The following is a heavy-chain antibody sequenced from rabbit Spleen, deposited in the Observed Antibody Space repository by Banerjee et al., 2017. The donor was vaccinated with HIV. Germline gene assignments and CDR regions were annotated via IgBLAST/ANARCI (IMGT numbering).Heavy chain of an antibody. V-gene: IGHV1S45*01. Sequence: QEQLVESGGGLVQPEGSLTLTCKASGFDFSDKAVMCWVRQAPGKGLQWIACINAITGRAVYATWAKGRFTFSKTSSTPVTLQMTSLTAADTATYFCSRDPAYSTGSGSPIPYLWGPGTLVTVS. CDR1: GFDFSDKAV. CDR3: SRDPAYSTGSGSPIPYL. D-gene: IGHD1-1*01. J-gene: IGHJ4*01. CDR2: INAITGRA.